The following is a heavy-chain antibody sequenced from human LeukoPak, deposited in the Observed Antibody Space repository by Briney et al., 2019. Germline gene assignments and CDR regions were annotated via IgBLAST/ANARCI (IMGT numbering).Heavy chain of an antibody. CDR1: GGSISSSSYY. J-gene: IGHJ4*02. CDR3: ARLSSSGWYLDFDY. V-gene: IGHV4-39*01. CDR2: IYYSGST. D-gene: IGHD6-19*01. Sequence: SETLSLTCTVSGGSISSSSYYWGWIRQLPGKGLEWIGSIYYSGSTYYNPSLKSRVTISVDTSKNQFSLKPSSVTAADTAVYYCARLSSSGWYLDFDYWGQGTLVTVSS.